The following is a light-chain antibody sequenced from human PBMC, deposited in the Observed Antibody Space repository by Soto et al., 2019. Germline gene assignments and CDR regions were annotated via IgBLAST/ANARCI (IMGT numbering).Light chain of an antibody. V-gene: IGLV1-47*02. CDR1: RPSIGSYH. J-gene: IGLJ2*01. Sequence: QSVLTQPPSASGTPGQRVTISCSGSRPSIGSYHGYWYQQLPGMAPTLLIYTNNQRPSGVPDRFSASKSGTSASLAISGLRSEDEADYDCDAWHDSVRGVIFGGGTKLTVL. CDR2: TNN. CDR3: DAWHDSVRGVI.